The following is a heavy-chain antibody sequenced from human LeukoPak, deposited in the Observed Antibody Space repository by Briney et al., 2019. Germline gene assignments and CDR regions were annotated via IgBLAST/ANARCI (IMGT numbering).Heavy chain of an antibody. V-gene: IGHV3-74*01. D-gene: IGHD2-8*02. Sequence: GGSLRLSCAASGFTFSSNWMHWVRQAPGKGLVWVSCINSDGSTTDYADSVKGRFTISRDNTKNTLYLQMNSPRAEDTAIFYCARRPISGGPFGMDVWGHGTTVTVSS. CDR2: INSDGSTT. CDR3: ARRPISGGPFGMDV. J-gene: IGHJ6*02. CDR1: GFTFSSNW.